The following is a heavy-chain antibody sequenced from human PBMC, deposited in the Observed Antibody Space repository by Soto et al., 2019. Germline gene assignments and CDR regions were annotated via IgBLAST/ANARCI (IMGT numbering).Heavy chain of an antibody. V-gene: IGHV3-48*02. CDR1: GFTFTDYS. CDR2: ISSTSNIA. D-gene: IGHD4-17*01. J-gene: IGHJ4*02. Sequence: GWSLRLSCAGSGFTFTDYSMLWVRQAPGKGLEWVSYISSTSNIAYYVDSVEGRFTTSRDNAKNSLYLQMNSLRDEDSAVYYCASCYGDYEFPCEYWGQGTLVTVSS. CDR3: ASCYGDYEFPCEY.